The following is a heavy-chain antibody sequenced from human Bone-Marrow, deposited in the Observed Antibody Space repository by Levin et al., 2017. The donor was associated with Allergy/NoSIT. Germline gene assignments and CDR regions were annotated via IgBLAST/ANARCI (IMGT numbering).Heavy chain of an antibody. CDR3: AVFSFRYGSFDI. CDR2: ISHRGFT. J-gene: IGHJ3*02. Sequence: SQTLSLTCAVSGGSFDGSYWSWVRQPPGRGLEWIGEISHRGFTTYNPSLESRVTISLDTSRNQFSLKLSSVTAADTAVYFCAVFSFRYGSFDIWGQGTMVTVSS. V-gene: IGHV4-34*01. D-gene: IGHD3-16*02. CDR1: GGSFDGSY.